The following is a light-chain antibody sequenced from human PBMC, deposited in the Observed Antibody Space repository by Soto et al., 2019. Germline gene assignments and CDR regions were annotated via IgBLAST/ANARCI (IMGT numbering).Light chain of an antibody. CDR3: NSYTSTTTPYV. CDR2: EVS. CDR1: SSDVGGYNY. V-gene: IGLV2-14*01. Sequence: QSALTQPASVSGSPGQSITISCTGTSSDVGGYNYVSWYQQLPGKAPKPMIYEVSNRPSGVSIRFSGSKSGNTASLTISGLRAEDEADYFCNSYTSTTTPYVFGTGTKLTVL. J-gene: IGLJ1*01.